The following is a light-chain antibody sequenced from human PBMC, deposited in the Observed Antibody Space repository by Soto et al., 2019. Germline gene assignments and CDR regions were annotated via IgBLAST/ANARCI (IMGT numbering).Light chain of an antibody. Sequence: QSALTQPRSVSGSPGQSVAISCTGTSSDVGGYDYVSWYQQHPGKAPKLMIYDVKRRPSGVPDRFSGSKSGNTASLTISGLQSEDEADDYCSSYADIYTFVFGTGTKVTVL. J-gene: IGLJ1*01. V-gene: IGLV2-11*01. CDR1: SSDVGGYDY. CDR3: SSYADIYTFV. CDR2: DVK.